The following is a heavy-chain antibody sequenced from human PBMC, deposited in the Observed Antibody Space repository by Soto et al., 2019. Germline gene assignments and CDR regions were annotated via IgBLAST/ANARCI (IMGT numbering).Heavy chain of an antibody. CDR3: ARAFYAFSGERPSYYFDS. CDR1: GFSFSTYS. CDR2: ISSSSRDI. J-gene: IGHJ4*02. D-gene: IGHD3-3*01. Sequence: EVQLVESGGGLVKPGGSLRISCAASGFSFSTYSMNWVRQAPGKGLEWVSSISSSSRDIFYSDSVRGRFTISSDNARNSLDLQLNSLRAADTAVYYCARAFYAFSGERPSYYFDSWGQGTPVTVSS. V-gene: IGHV3-21*06.